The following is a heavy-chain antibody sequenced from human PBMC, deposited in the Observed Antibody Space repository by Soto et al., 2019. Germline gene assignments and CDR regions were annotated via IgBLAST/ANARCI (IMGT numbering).Heavy chain of an antibody. CDR1: GDSIGMGYA. J-gene: IGHJ4*02. D-gene: IGHD3-10*01. CDR3: ARVMVRGGYFDY. Sequence: PSETLSRTCAFSGDSIGMGYAWDWIRQPPGKGLEWIGSIYHSGSTYYNPSLKSRVTISVDRSKNQFSLKLSSVTAADTAVYYCARVMVRGGYFDYWGQGTLVTVSS. V-gene: IGHV4-38-2*01. CDR2: IYHSGST.